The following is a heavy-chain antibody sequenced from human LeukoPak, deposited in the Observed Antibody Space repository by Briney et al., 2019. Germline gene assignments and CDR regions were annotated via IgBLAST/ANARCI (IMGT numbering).Heavy chain of an antibody. V-gene: IGHV4-34*01. J-gene: IGHJ4*02. CDR3: ARGPNYYGGNSEGSGYYFDY. CDR1: GGSFSGYY. CDR2: INHSGST. Sequence: KASETLSLTCAVYGGSFSGYYWSWIRQPPGKGLEWIGEINHSGSTNYNPSLKSRVTISVDTSKNQFSLKLSSVTAADTAVYYCARGPNYYGGNSEGSGYYFDYWGQGTLVTVSS. D-gene: IGHD4-23*01.